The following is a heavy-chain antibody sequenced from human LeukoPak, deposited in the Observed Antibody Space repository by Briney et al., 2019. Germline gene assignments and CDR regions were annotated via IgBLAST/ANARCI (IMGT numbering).Heavy chain of an antibody. D-gene: IGHD3-9*01. V-gene: IGHV3-23*01. CDR2: ISGRSDNT. CDR1: GFIFSNYA. CDR3: AKWGDYDVLTGYYVSDF. Sequence: GASLRLSCAASGFIFSNYAMYWVRQAPGKGLEWVSAISGRSDNTYYANSVKGRFTLSRDSSKNTLYLQMNSLRADDTAVYYCAKWGDYDVLTGYYVSDFWGQGTLVTVSS. J-gene: IGHJ4*02.